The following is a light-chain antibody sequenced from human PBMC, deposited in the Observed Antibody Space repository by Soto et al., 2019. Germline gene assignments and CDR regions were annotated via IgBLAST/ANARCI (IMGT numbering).Light chain of an antibody. CDR1: QSISSY. CDR2: AAS. Sequence: DIQMTQSPSSLSASVGDRVTITCRASQSISSYLNWYQQKPGEAPKLLIYAASSLQSGVPSRFSGSGSGTDFTPTISSLQPEDFATYYCQQYSAWYTFGQGTRLEIK. V-gene: IGKV1-39*01. CDR3: QQYSAWYT. J-gene: IGKJ5*01.